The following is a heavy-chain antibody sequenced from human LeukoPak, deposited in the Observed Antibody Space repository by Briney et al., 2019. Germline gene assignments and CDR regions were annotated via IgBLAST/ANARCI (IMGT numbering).Heavy chain of an antibody. CDR1: GGSFSGYY. D-gene: IGHD5-12*01. V-gene: IGHV4-59*01. J-gene: IGHJ4*02. CDR3: ARGSVDIVATTGFDY. CDR2: IYYSGST. Sequence: SETLSLTCAVYGGSFSGYYWSWIRQPPGKGLEWIGYIYYSGSTNYNPSLKSRVTISVDTSKNQFSLKLSSVTAADTAVYYCARGSVDIVATTGFDYWGQGTLVTVSS.